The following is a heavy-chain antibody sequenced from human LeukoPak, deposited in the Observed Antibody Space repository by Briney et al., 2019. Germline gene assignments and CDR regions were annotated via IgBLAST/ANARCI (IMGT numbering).Heavy chain of an antibody. CDR1: GGSISSGSYY. D-gene: IGHD3-10*01. Sequence: SETLSLTCTVSGGSISSGSYYWGWIRQPPGKGLEWIGRIYYSGSTYYNPSLKSRVTISVDTSKNQFSLKLSSVTAADTAVYYCASGPWRYYYWAFDAFDIWGQGTMVTVSS. CDR2: IYYSGST. J-gene: IGHJ3*02. CDR3: ASGPWRYYYWAFDAFDI. V-gene: IGHV4-39*07.